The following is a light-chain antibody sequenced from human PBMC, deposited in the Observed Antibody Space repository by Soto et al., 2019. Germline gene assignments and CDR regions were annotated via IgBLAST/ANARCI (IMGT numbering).Light chain of an antibody. Sequence: DIVLPQSPLSLPVTPGEPASISCRSSQSLLYSNGYNYLDWYLQKPGQSPQLLIYLGSNRASGVPDRFSGSGSGTAFTLRVSKVEAEDVGVYYCTRALLRGTFGQGTKVEIK. V-gene: IGKV2-28*01. CDR2: LGS. CDR1: QSLLYSNGYNY. J-gene: IGKJ1*01. CDR3: TRALLRGT.